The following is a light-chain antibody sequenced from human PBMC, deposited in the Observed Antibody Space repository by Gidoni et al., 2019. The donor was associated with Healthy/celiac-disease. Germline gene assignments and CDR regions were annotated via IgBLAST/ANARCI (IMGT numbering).Light chain of an antibody. V-gene: IGKV1-8*01. CDR1: QGTSSY. CDR3: QQYYSYPFT. J-gene: IGKJ3*01. CDR2: AAS. Sequence: PSSFSASTGDRVTITCRACQGTSSYLAWYQQKPGKAPKLLSYAASTLQSGVPSRFSGSGSGTDFTLTISCLQSEDFATYYCQQYYSYPFTFGPGIKVDIK.